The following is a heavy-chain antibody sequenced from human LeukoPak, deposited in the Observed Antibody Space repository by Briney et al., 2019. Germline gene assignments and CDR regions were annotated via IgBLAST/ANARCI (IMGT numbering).Heavy chain of an antibody. J-gene: IGHJ4*02. CDR3: ARDKGVERLGGVHFDS. V-gene: IGHV4-4*07. Sequence: SETLSLTCTVSGDSLNTYYWDWIRQPAGKGLEWIGRIHHSGATNYNPSLKSRVTMSVDTSKNQFSLILRSVAAADTAVYYCARDKGVERLGGVHFDSWGQATLVIVSS. CDR2: IHHSGAT. D-gene: IGHD1-26*01. CDR1: GDSLNTYY.